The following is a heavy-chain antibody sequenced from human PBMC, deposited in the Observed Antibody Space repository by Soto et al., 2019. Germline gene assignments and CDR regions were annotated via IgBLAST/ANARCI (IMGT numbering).Heavy chain of an antibody. CDR3: AKERGGSHPTAMDY. Sequence: EVHLLESGGGLVQPGGSLRLSCGASGFTFSKYAMTWVRQAPGKGLEWVSSIDGIRDSIYYADSVKGRFSISRDNSQNTLYLQMNSRRPEDTALYFCAKERGGSHPTAMDYWGQGILVTVSS. CDR2: IDGIRDSI. D-gene: IGHD5-18*01. V-gene: IGHV3-23*01. J-gene: IGHJ4*02. CDR1: GFTFSKYA.